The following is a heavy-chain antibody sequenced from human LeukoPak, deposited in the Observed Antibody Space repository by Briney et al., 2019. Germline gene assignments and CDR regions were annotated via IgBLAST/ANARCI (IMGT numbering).Heavy chain of an antibody. CDR3: ARGGGYGGYAMDV. CDR1: GGSISSGSYY. V-gene: IGHV4-61*02. CDR2: IYTSGST. D-gene: IGHD1-26*01. J-gene: IGHJ6*04. Sequence: SQTLSLTCTVSGGSISSGSYYWSWIRQPAGKGLEWIGRIYTSGSTNYNPSLKSRVTISVDTSKNQFSLKLSSVTAADTAVYYCARGGGYGGYAMDVWGKGTTVTVSS.